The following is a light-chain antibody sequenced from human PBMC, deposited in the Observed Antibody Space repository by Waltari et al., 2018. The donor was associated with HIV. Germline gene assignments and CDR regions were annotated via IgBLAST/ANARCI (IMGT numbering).Light chain of an antibody. CDR3: GTWDSSLSAV. CDR1: SSNIGNNY. J-gene: IGLJ3*02. Sequence: QSVLTQSPSVSAAPGQRVTISCSGSSSNIGNNYVSWYQHLPGAAPKLLIYDNNNRPSGIPDRFSGSKSGTSATLVITGLQTGDEADYYCGTWDSSLSAVFGGGTKLTVL. CDR2: DNN. V-gene: IGLV1-51*01.